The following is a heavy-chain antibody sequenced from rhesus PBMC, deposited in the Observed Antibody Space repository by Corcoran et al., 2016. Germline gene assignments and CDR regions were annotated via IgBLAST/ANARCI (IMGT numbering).Heavy chain of an antibody. D-gene: IGHD5-24*01. V-gene: IGHV4-99*01. Sequence: QVQLQESGPGLVKSSETVSLTCAVSGYFISSGYYWGCIRQPPGKGLEYIGYISGSSGTTYYHPSLKSRFTISQDTSKNLFSLKLSSVTAADTAVYYCARHIGSRALYFDYWGQGVLVTVSS. CDR3: ARHIGSRALYFDY. CDR2: ISGSSGTT. J-gene: IGHJ4*01. CDR1: GYFISSGYY.